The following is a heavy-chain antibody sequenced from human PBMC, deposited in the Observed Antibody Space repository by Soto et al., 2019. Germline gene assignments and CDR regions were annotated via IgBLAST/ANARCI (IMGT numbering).Heavy chain of an antibody. CDR1: CGSIISYY. D-gene: IGHD6-13*01. CDR2: IYYSGST. J-gene: IGHJ5*02. Sequence: SETLSLTCTFSCGSIISYYWSWIRQPPGKGLEWIGYIYYSGSTNYNPSLKSRVTISVDTSKNQFSLKLSSVTAADTAVYYCARYSSSWSFNWFDPWGQGTLVTVSS. V-gene: IGHV4-59*01. CDR3: ARYSSSWSFNWFDP.